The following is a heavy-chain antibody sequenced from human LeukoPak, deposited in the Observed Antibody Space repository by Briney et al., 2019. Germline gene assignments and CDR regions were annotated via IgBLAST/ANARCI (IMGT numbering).Heavy chain of an antibody. CDR2: IYYSGST. CDR1: GGSISSYY. V-gene: IGHV4-59*01. CDR3: ARAVREDYYDSSGYYTED. J-gene: IGHJ4*02. Sequence: PSETLSLTCTVSGGSISSYYWSWLRQPPGKGLEWIGYIYYSGSTNYNPPLKRRVTISVDTSKNQFTLKLSSVTAADTAVYYCARAVREDYYDSSGYYTEDWGQGTLVTVSS. D-gene: IGHD3-22*01.